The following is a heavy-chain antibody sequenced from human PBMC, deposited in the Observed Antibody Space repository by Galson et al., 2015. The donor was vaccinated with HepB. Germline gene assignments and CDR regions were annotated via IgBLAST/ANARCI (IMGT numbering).Heavy chain of an antibody. D-gene: IGHD2-21*02. Sequence: SVKVSCKASGYTFTSYYMHWVRQAPGQGLEWMGIINPSGGSTSYAQKFQGRVTMTRDTSTSTVYMELSSLRSEDTAVYYCARGLPRAYCGGDCTAFDYWGQGTLVTVSS. J-gene: IGHJ4*02. CDR1: GYTFTSYY. CDR2: INPSGGST. CDR3: ARGLPRAYCGGDCTAFDY. V-gene: IGHV1-46*01.